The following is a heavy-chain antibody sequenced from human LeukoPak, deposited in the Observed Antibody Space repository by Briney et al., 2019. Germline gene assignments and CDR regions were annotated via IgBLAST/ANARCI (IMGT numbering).Heavy chain of an antibody. D-gene: IGHD6-13*01. CDR2: IYYSGST. J-gene: IGHJ3*01. V-gene: IGHV4-59*08. CDR1: GFTFSDYY. CDR3: ARALTSAGTEAFDA. Sequence: GSLRLSCAASGFTFSDYYMSWIRQPPGKGLEWIGYIYYSGSTNYNPSLKSRVTISVDTSKNHFSLKLSSLTAADTAVYYCARALTSAGTEAFDAWGQGTMVTVSS.